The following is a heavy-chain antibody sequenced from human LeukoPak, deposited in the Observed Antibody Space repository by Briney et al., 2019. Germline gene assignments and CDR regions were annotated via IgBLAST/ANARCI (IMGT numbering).Heavy chain of an antibody. CDR2: INSDGSST. Sequence: GGSLRLSCAASGFTFSSYWMHWVRQAPGKGLVWVSRINSDGSSTSYADSVKGRFTISRDNAKNTLYLQMNSLRAEDTAVYYCASRTKYSNYDGGLPYYMDVWGKGTTVTVSS. J-gene: IGHJ6*03. D-gene: IGHD4-11*01. CDR1: GFTFSSYW. V-gene: IGHV3-74*01. CDR3: ASRTKYSNYDGGLPYYMDV.